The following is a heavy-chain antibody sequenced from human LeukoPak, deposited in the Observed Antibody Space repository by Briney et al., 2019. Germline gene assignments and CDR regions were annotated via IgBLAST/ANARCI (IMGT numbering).Heavy chain of an antibody. CDR1: GYTFTGYY. J-gene: IGHJ4*02. Sequence: ASVKVSCKASGYTFTGYYMHWVRQAPGQGLEWMGWINPNSGGTNYAQKFQGRVTMTRDTSISTAYMDLNRLTSDDTAVYYCARSITATTGAVYWGQGTLVTVSS. V-gene: IGHV1-2*02. D-gene: IGHD1-26*01. CDR2: INPNSGGT. CDR3: ARSITATTGAVY.